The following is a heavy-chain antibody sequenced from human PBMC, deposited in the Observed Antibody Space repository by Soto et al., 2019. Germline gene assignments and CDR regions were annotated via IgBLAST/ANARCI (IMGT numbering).Heavy chain of an antibody. Sequence: EVQLVESGGGLVKPGGSLRLSCAASGFTFSSYSMNWVRQAPGKGLEWVSSISSSSSYIYYADSVKGRFTISRDNAKNSLYLQMNSLRAEDTSVYYCARRADYRNYWYFGLWGRGTLVTVSS. J-gene: IGHJ2*01. CDR2: ISSSSSYI. V-gene: IGHV3-21*01. CDR3: ARRADYRNYWYFGL. D-gene: IGHD4-17*01. CDR1: GFTFSSYS.